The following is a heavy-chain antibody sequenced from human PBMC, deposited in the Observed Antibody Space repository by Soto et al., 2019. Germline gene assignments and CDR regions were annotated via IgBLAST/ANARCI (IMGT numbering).Heavy chain of an antibody. CDR2: IKSKTDGGTT. CDR3: TTDTSRYCSGGSCYDLDY. D-gene: IGHD2-15*01. V-gene: IGHV3-15*07. Sequence: GGSLRLSCAASGFTFSNAWMNWVRQAPGKGLEWVGRIKSKTDGGTTDYAAPVKGRFTISRDDSKNTLYLQMNSLKTEDTAVYYFTTDTSRYCSGGSCYDLDYWGQGTLVTVSS. CDR1: GFTFSNAW. J-gene: IGHJ4*02.